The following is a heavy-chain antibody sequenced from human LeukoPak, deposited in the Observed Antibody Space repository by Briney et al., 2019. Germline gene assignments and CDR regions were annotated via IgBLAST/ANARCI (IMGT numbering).Heavy chain of an antibody. Sequence: PSETPCLTCTVSGGSISSYYWSWIRQPPGKGLEWIGYIYYSGSTNYNPSLKSRVTISVDTSKNQFSLKLSSVTAADTAVYYCARVDPDSSSTLEVFDYWGQGTLVTVSS. CDR1: GGSISSYY. D-gene: IGHD6-6*01. CDR3: ARVDPDSSSTLEVFDY. CDR2: IYYSGST. V-gene: IGHV4-59*01. J-gene: IGHJ4*02.